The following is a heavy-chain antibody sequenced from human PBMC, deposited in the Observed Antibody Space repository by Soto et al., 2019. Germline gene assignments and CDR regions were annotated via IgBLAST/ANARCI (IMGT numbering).Heavy chain of an antibody. V-gene: IGHV3-9*01. Sequence: EVQLVESGGGLVQPGRSLRLSCAASGFTFDDYAMHWVRQAPGKGLEWVSGISWNSGSIGYADSVKGRFTISGDNAKNSLYLQMNSLRAEDTALYYCAKDIRGTGVGYFDYWGQGTLVTVSS. CDR2: ISWNSGSI. D-gene: IGHD1-26*01. J-gene: IGHJ4*02. CDR3: AKDIRGTGVGYFDY. CDR1: GFTFDDYA.